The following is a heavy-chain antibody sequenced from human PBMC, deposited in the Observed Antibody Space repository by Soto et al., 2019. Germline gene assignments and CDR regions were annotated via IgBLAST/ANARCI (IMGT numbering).Heavy chain of an antibody. V-gene: IGHV4-59*01. J-gene: IGHJ3*02. CDR3: ARWDKGYDFWSGTDAFDI. CDR2: IYYSGST. CDR1: GVSISSYY. D-gene: IGHD3-3*01. Sequence: SETLSLTCTVSGVSISSYYWSWLRQPPGKGLEWIGYIYYSGSTNYNPSLKSRVTISVDTSKNQFSLKLSSVTAADTAVYYCARWDKGYDFWSGTDAFDIWGQGTMVTVSS.